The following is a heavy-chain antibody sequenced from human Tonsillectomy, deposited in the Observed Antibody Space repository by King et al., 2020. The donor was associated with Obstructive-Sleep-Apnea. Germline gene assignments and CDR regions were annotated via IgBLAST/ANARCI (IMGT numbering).Heavy chain of an antibody. J-gene: IGHJ4*02. Sequence: VQLVESGGGVVQPGRSLRLSCAASGFTFSNFAMYLVRQAPGKGRECVSIVSHDGRNQYYADSVWGRFTVSRDSSWNTLYLQMNSLRVEDTAVYYCAREVHGGFDFWGQGTLVTVSS. CDR3: AREVHGGFDF. CDR2: VSHDGRNQ. D-gene: IGHD3-10*01. V-gene: IGHV3-30*04. CDR1: GFTFSNFA.